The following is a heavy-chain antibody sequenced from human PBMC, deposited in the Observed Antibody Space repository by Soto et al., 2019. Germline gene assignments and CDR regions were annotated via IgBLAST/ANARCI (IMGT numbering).Heavy chain of an antibody. V-gene: IGHV1-18*01. CDR1: GYTFTSYG. CDR3: ARVYCSGGSCYLGFGWYYYYMDV. J-gene: IGHJ6*03. D-gene: IGHD2-15*01. CDR2: ISAYNGNT. Sequence: ASVKVSCKASGYTFTSYGISWVRQAPGQGVEWMGWISAYNGNTNYAQKLQGRVTMTTDTSTNTAYMELRSLRSDDTAVYYCARVYCSGGSCYLGFGWYYYYMDVWGKGTTVTVSS.